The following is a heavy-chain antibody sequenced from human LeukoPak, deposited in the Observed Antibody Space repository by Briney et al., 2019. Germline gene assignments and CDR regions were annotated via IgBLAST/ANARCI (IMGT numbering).Heavy chain of an antibody. D-gene: IGHD3-10*01. J-gene: IGHJ3*02. CDR1: GYTFTSYD. CDR3: ARVYYYGSGSYYGAFDI. CDR2: INPNSGGT. V-gene: IGHV1-2*02. Sequence: ASVKVSCKASGYTFTSYDINWVRQATGHGLEWMGWINPNSGGTNYAQKFQGRVTMTRDTSISTAYMELSRLRSDDTAVYYCARVYYYGSGSYYGAFDIWGQGTMVTVSS.